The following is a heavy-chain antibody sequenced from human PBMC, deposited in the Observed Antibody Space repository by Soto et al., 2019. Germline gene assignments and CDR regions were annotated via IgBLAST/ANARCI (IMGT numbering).Heavy chain of an antibody. CDR2: IWYDGSNK. CDR3: ARDSPYGDYPSYGEDY. Sequence: PGGSLRLSCAASGFTFSSYGMHWVRQAPGKGLEWVAVIWYDGSNKYYADSVKGRFTISRDNSKNTLYLQMNSLRAEDTAVYYCARDSPYGDYPSYGEDYWGQGTLVTVSS. CDR1: GFTFSSYG. D-gene: IGHD4-17*01. J-gene: IGHJ4*02. V-gene: IGHV3-33*01.